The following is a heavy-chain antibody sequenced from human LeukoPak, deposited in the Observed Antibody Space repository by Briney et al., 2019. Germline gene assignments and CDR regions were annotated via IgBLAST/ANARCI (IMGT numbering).Heavy chain of an antibody. D-gene: IGHD6-13*01. Sequence: PGGSLRLSCAASGFTFSSYSMHWVRQAPGKGLEWVAFIRYDGSNKYYADSVKGRFTISRDNSKNTLYLQMNSLRAEDTAVYYCAKQYSSSWYGYFDYWGQGTLVTVSS. J-gene: IGHJ4*02. CDR2: IRYDGSNK. CDR3: AKQYSSSWYGYFDY. CDR1: GFTFSSYS. V-gene: IGHV3-30*02.